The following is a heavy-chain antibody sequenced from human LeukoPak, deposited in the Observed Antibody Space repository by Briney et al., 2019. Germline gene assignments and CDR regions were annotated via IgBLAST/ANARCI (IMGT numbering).Heavy chain of an antibody. CDR2: IYYSGST. CDR1: GGSISSSTYY. D-gene: IGHD3-10*01. V-gene: IGHV4-39*01. CDR3: ARLWFGNWFDP. J-gene: IGHJ5*02. Sequence: SETLPLTCTVSGGSISSSTYYWGWIRQPPGKGLEWIGSIYYSGSTYYNPSLKSRVTISVDTSKNQFSLKLSSVTAADTAVYYCARLWFGNWFDPWGQGTLVTVSS.